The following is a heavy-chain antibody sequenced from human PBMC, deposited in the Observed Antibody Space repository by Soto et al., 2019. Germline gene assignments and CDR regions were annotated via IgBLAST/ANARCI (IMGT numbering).Heavy chain of an antibody. Sequence: QVQVVQSGDEVKETGASVRVSCKTSGYSFTAYGISWVRQAPGQGLEWVGWISCYNGKTKYAQKVQGRVTMTTDTSTSTAYMEGRSLRSADTAIYYCARDAPPPELRFLEWHNYDYNGMDVWGQGTTVTVSS. J-gene: IGHJ6*02. CDR3: ARDAPPPELRFLEWHNYDYNGMDV. D-gene: IGHD3-3*01. CDR1: GYSFTAYG. CDR2: ISCYNGKT. V-gene: IGHV1-18*01.